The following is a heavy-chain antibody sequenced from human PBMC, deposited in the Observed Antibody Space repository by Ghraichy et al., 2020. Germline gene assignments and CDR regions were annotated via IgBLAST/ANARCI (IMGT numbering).Heavy chain of an antibody. CDR3: AKVQRSGWYSETPWYFDY. D-gene: IGHD6-19*01. Sequence: GGSLRLSCAASGFTFSSYAMNWVRQAPGKGLEWVSAISGSGLATYYADSVRGRFTISRDNSKNTLYLQMNSLRAEHTAVYYCAKVQRSGWYSETPWYFDYWGQGTLVTVSS. CDR2: ISGSGLAT. V-gene: IGHV3-23*01. J-gene: IGHJ4*02. CDR1: GFTFSSYA.